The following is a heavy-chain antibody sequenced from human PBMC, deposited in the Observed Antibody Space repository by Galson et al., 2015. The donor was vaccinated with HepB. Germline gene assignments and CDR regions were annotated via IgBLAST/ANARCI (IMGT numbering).Heavy chain of an antibody. Sequence: ALILLSGAAAGAFSTNGLRWCRRAPAEGGVGVVGIFYHGGSTNYGPSVKGRFTISRDNSKNKVSLQMNSLRAEDTAVYYCAKDPRGDYPFGAFDIWGQGTMVTVSS. V-gene: IGHV3-30*18. D-gene: IGHD4-17*01. CDR3: AKDPRGDYPFGAFDI. CDR1: AGAFSTNG. CDR2: IFYHGGST. J-gene: IGHJ3*02.